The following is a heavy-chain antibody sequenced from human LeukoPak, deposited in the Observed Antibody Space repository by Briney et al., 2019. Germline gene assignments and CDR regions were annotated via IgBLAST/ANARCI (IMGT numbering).Heavy chain of an antibody. V-gene: IGHV3-30-3*01. Sequence: PGGSLRLSCAASGFTFSSYALHWVRQAPGKGLEWVAIISFDGGNKYYADSVKGRFTVSRDNSKNTLYLQMNSLRPEDTALYYCARDSAFWSGYYDYWGQGTLVTVSS. CDR2: ISFDGGNK. D-gene: IGHD3-3*01. J-gene: IGHJ4*02. CDR3: ARDSAFWSGYYDY. CDR1: GFTFSSYA.